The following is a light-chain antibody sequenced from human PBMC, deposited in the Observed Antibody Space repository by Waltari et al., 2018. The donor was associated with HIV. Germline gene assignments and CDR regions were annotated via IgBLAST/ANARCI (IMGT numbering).Light chain of an antibody. Sequence: EIVLTQSPATLSLSPGERATLSCRASQSVSSYLAWYQQKPGQAPRLLIYDASNRATGIPARFSGSGSGTDFTLTISSLEPEDFAVYYCQQRSNWPRGSFGQGTKLEIK. V-gene: IGKV3-11*01. CDR3: QQRSNWPRGS. CDR2: DAS. J-gene: IGKJ2*04. CDR1: QSVSSY.